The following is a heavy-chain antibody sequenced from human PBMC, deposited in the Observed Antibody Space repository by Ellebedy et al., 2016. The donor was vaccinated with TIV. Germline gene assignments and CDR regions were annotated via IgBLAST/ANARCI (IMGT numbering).Heavy chain of an antibody. D-gene: IGHD2-21*02. Sequence: GESLKISCKGSGYSFTSYWIGWVRQMPGKGLEWMGIIYPGDSDTRYSPSFQGQVTISADKSISTAYLQWSSLKASDTAMYYCARAYCGGDCYTLSYFDYWGQGTLVTVSS. J-gene: IGHJ4*02. V-gene: IGHV5-51*01. CDR2: IYPGDSDT. CDR3: ARAYCGGDCYTLSYFDY. CDR1: GYSFTSYW.